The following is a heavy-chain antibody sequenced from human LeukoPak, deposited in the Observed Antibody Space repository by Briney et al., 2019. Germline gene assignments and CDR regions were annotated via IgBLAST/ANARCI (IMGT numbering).Heavy chain of an antibody. CDR2: MNPNSGNT. J-gene: IGHJ3*01. V-gene: IGHV1-8*03. Sequence: ASVKVSCKASGYTFTSYDINWVRQATGQGLEWMGWMNPNSGNTGYAQKFLGRVTITRNTSISTAYMELSSLRSEDTAVYYCARVTHNYDSSGYPYDAFDVWGQGTMVTVSS. CDR3: ARVTHNYDSSGYPYDAFDV. D-gene: IGHD3-22*01. CDR1: GYTFTSYD.